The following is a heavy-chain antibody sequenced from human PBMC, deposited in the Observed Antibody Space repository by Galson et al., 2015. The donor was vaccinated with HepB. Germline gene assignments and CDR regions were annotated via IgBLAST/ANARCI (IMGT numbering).Heavy chain of an antibody. V-gene: IGHV1-69*04. Sequence: SVKVSCKASGGTFSSYTISWVRQAPGQGLEWMGRIIPILGIANYAQKFQGRVTITADKSTSTAYMELSSLRSEDTAVYYCARDLEEMATIGPNYYYGMDVWGQGTTVTVSS. CDR3: ARDLEEMATIGPNYYYGMDV. D-gene: IGHD5-24*01. CDR2: IIPILGIA. J-gene: IGHJ6*02. CDR1: GGTFSSYT.